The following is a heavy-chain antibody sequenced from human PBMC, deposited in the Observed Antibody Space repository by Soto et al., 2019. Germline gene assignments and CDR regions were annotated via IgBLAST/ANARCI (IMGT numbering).Heavy chain of an antibody. J-gene: IGHJ3*02. Sequence: SETLSLTCTVSGGSISSGGYYWSWIRQHPGKGLEWIGYIYYSGSTYYNPSLKSRVTISVDTSKNQFSLKLSYVTAADTAVYYCARDKAQDGLDAFDIWGQGTMVTVSS. CDR3: ARDKAQDGLDAFDI. CDR1: GGSISSGGYY. V-gene: IGHV4-31*03. CDR2: IYYSGST. D-gene: IGHD3-16*01.